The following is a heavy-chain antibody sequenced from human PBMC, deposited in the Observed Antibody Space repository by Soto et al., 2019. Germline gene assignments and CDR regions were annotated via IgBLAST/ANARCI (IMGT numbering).Heavy chain of an antibody. CDR3: AREVQVHSPAFVY. CDR1: GGTFNTYA. V-gene: IGHV1-69*19. Sequence: QVQLVQSGAEMKKPGSSVKVSCQSSGGTFNTYAMNWVRQAPGQGPEWMGDISPMFGAANYAPKFQGRVTITADESTGTSDMQLSSLTSEDTARYFCAREVQVHSPAFVYWGQGTRVIVSS. J-gene: IGHJ4*02. D-gene: IGHD2-15*01. CDR2: ISPMFGAA.